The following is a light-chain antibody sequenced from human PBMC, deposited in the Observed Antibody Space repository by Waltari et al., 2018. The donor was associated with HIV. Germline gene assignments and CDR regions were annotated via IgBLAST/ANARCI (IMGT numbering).Light chain of an antibody. CDR2: RNS. V-gene: IGLV1-47*01. Sequence: QSVLAQPRSVSGTPGQTVNISCSGSTSNVRNNYVYWYQQVTGVAPKLLIYRNSQRPAGVPDRCSGSKSGTSASLAISGLRTEDEAEYYCAVWDDRLSGRLFGGGTKVTVL. CDR1: TSNVRNNY. J-gene: IGLJ2*01. CDR3: AVWDDRLSGRL.